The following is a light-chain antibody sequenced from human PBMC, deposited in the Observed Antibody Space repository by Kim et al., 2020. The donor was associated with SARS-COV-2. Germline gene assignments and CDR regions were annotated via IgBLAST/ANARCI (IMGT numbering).Light chain of an antibody. V-gene: IGKV1-8*01. CDR3: QQYYSYPLT. J-gene: IGKJ4*01. Sequence: SATTGDRGTITCRAGQGISSYLAWYQQKPGKAPKLLIYAASTLQSGVTSRFSGSGSGTDFTLTISCLQSEDFATYYCQQYYSYPLTFGGGTKLEI. CDR2: AAS. CDR1: QGISSY.